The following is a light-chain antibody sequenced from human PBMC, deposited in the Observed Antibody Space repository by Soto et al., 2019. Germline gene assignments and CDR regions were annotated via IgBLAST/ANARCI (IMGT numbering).Light chain of an antibody. J-gene: IGKJ3*01. CDR1: QSINNRY. CDR2: AAS. V-gene: IGKV3-20*01. CDR3: QLFGSSPGFT. Sequence: EIVLTQSPGTLSLSPGERATLSCRASQSINNRYLAWYQQKPGQAPRLLIYAASSRATGIPDRFSGSGSGTDFTLTISRQEPEDFAVYYCQLFGSSPGFTFGPGTKVDIK.